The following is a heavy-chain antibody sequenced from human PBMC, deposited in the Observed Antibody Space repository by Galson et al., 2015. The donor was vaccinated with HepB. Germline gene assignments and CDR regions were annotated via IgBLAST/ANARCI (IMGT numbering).Heavy chain of an antibody. D-gene: IGHD3-16*02. CDR2: MNPTSGNT. CDR3: ARRDVRASCRIDY. CDR1: GYSFTNYD. Sequence: SVKVSCKASGYSFTNYDINWVRQATGQGLEWMGWMNPTSGNTGCAQKFQNRVTMTSDTSITTAYMELSSLTSEDTAVYYCARRDVRASCRIDYWGQGTLVTVSS. V-gene: IGHV1-8*01. J-gene: IGHJ4*02.